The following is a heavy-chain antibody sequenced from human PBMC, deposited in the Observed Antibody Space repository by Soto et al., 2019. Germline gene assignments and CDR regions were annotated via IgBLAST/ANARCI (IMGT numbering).Heavy chain of an antibody. CDR2: IYPGDSDT. V-gene: IGHV5-51*01. Sequence: PGESLKISCKGSGYSFTSYWIGWVRQMPGKGLEWMGIIYPGDSDTRYSPSFQGQVTISADKSISTAYLQWSSLNASDTAMYYCATNHGGSYYVGYYFDYWGQGTLVTVSS. D-gene: IGHD1-26*01. J-gene: IGHJ4*02. CDR3: ATNHGGSYYVGYYFDY. CDR1: GYSFTSYW.